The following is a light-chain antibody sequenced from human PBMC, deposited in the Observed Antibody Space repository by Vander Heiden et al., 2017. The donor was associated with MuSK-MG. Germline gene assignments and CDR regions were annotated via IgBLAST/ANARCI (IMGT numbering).Light chain of an antibody. Sequence: QSALPQPRSVSGSPGQSVTISCTGTSSDDGGYHFVSWYQHLPGKAPKLIIYDVSGRPSGVPAGFSGSKSGNTASLTISGLRAEEEADYYCCSYAGTYTWVFGGGTKLTVL. CDR3: CSYAGTYTWV. V-gene: IGLV2-11*01. CDR1: SSDDGGYHF. J-gene: IGLJ3*02. CDR2: DVS.